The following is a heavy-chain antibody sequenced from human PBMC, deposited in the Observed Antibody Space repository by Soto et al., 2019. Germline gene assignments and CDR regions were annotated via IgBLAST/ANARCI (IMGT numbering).Heavy chain of an antibody. J-gene: IGHJ4*02. CDR2: INSDGSTT. D-gene: IGHD6-19*01. CDR3: ARGPSGWYGYDY. Sequence: PGGSLRLSCAASGCSFSSSWMHWVRQAPGKGLVWVSRINSDGSTTNYADSVKGRFTISRDNAKNTLYLQMNSLRAEDTAVYYCARGPSGWYGYDYWGQGTLVTVSS. CDR1: GCSFSSSW. V-gene: IGHV3-74*01.